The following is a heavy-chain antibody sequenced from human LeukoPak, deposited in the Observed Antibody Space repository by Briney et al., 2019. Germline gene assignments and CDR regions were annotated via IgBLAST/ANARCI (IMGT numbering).Heavy chain of an antibody. V-gene: IGHV3-21*06. Sequence: GLSLRLSCAASGFSFSGYSMNWVRQAPGKGLEWVSSISSRSTYIYYADSLKGRFTISRDNAKNSLHLQMKGLRVEDTAVYYCARGAFDYPGRDYFDYWGQGTQVTVSS. CDR2: ISSRSTYI. J-gene: IGHJ4*02. CDR1: GFSFSGYS. D-gene: IGHD3-9*01. CDR3: ARGAFDYPGRDYFDY.